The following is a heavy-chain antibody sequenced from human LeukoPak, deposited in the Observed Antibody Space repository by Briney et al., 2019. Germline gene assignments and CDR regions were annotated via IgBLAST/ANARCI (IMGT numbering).Heavy chain of an antibody. V-gene: IGHV3-7*01. CDR3: ARDRRYSSSWYVDY. Sequence: GGSLRLSCAASGFTFSSYWMSWVRQAPGKGLEWVANIKQDGSEKYYVDSVKGRFTISRDNAKNSLYLQMNSLRAEDTAVYYCARDRRYSSSWYVDYWGQGTLVTVSS. CDR1: GFTFSSYW. J-gene: IGHJ4*02. D-gene: IGHD6-13*01. CDR2: IKQDGSEK.